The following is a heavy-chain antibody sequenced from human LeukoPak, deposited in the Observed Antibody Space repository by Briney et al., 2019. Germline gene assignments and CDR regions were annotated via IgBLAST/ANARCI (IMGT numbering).Heavy chain of an antibody. CDR3: AREGRSGSYYPYFDY. D-gene: IGHD3-10*01. CDR1: GFTFSSYA. J-gene: IGHJ4*02. CDR2: ISYDGSNK. V-gene: IGHV3-30-3*01. Sequence: GGSLRLTCAASGFTFSSYAMSWVRQAPGKGLECVAVISYDGSNKYYADSVKGRFTISRDNSKNTLYLQMNSLRAEDTAVYYCAREGRSGSYYPYFDYWGQGTLVTVSS.